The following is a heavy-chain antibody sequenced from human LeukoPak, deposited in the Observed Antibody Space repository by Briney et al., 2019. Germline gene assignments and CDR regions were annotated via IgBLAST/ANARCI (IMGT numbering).Heavy chain of an antibody. Sequence: ASVNVSRKTSGYNFNVHYMNWVRQAPGQGLEWMGRINATTGVANYAQKFQGRITVTRDTSINKAYMELSSLTSDDTAVYYCARLDRNYYYLDVWGQGTTVTVSS. CDR1: GYNFNVHY. V-gene: IGHV1-2*06. D-gene: IGHD1-1*01. CDR2: INATTGVA. CDR3: ARLDRNYYYLDV. J-gene: IGHJ6*03.